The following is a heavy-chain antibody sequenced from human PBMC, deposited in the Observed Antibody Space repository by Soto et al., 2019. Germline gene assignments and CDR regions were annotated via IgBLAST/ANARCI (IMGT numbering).Heavy chain of an antibody. CDR2: IIPIFGTA. V-gene: IGHV1-69*13. CDR1: GCTFSSYA. CDR3: ARGSGSYYNPYYGMDV. J-gene: IGHJ6*02. Sequence: SVKVSCKASGCTFSSYAISWVRQAPGQGLEWMGGIIPIFGTANYAQKFQGRVTITADESTSTAYMELSSLRSEDTAVYYCARGSGSYYNPYYGMDVWGQGTTVTVSS. D-gene: IGHD1-26*01.